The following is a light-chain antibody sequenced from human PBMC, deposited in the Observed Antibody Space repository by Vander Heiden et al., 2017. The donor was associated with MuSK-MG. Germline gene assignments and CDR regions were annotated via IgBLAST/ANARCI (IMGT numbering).Light chain of an antibody. V-gene: IGKV2-28*01. CDR2: WGS. CDR1: QSLLHSNGYNY. Sequence: DIVMTQSPLSLPVTPGEPASISCRSSQSLLHSNGYNYLDWYLQKPGQSPQLLIYWGSKRAYGVPDRFSGSGSGTDFTLKSSRGEDEDVGVYYCTQDLRTRTFGGGTKVEIK. CDR3: TQDLRTRT. J-gene: IGKJ4*01.